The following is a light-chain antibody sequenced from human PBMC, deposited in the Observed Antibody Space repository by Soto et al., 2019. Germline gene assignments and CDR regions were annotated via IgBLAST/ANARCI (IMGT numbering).Light chain of an antibody. CDR3: AAWDDSLSGVV. V-gene: IGLV1-47*01. CDR2: RND. CDR1: SSNIGSNY. J-gene: IGLJ3*02. Sequence: QAVVTQPPSASGTPEQRVTISCSGSSSNIGSNYVYWYQQLPGTAPKLLIYRNDQRPSGVPDRFSGSKSGTSASLAISGLRSDDEADYYCAAWDDSLSGVVFGGGTKLTVL.